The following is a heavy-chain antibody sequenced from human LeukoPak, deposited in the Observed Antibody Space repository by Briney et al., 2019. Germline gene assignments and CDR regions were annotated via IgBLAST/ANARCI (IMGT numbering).Heavy chain of an antibody. CDR1: GGSISSYY. CDR3: ARGYYDSSGYPDAFDI. Sequence: SETLSLTCTVSGGSISSYYWSWIRQPPGKGLEWIGYIYYSGRTNYNPSLKSRVTISVDTSKNQFSLKLSSVTAADTAVYYCARGYYDSSGYPDAFDIWGQGTMVTVSS. CDR2: IYYSGRT. V-gene: IGHV4-59*01. D-gene: IGHD3-22*01. J-gene: IGHJ3*02.